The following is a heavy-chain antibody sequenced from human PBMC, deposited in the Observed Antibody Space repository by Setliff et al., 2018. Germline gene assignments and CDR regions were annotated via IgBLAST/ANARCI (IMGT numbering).Heavy chain of an antibody. V-gene: IGHV1-18*01. D-gene: IGHD3-3*01. Sequence: ASVKVSCKASGYTFTSYGISWVRQAPGQGLEWMGWISAYNGNNIYAQNLQGRVTMTTDTSTNTAYMELRSLTSDDTAVYYCARAPRLEWILPTFDYWGQGTPVTVSS. J-gene: IGHJ4*02. CDR1: GYTFTSYG. CDR3: ARAPRLEWILPTFDY. CDR2: ISAYNGNN.